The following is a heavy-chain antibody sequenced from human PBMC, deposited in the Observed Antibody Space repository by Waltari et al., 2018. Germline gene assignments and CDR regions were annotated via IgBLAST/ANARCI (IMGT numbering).Heavy chain of an antibody. V-gene: IGHV1-24*01. J-gene: IGHJ4*02. Sequence: QVQLVQSGDEVKKPGASVKVSCKVSGYTLADLSIHWVRQAPGKGLECMGGVDPEDGETIFAQNVQGRVTMTEETSTGTAYMELSGLRSEDAAVYYCATRIAYYYDTSGHYFNYWGQETLVTVSS. CDR2: VDPEDGET. CDR3: ATRIAYYYDTSGHYFNY. CDR1: GYTLADLS. D-gene: IGHD3-22*01.